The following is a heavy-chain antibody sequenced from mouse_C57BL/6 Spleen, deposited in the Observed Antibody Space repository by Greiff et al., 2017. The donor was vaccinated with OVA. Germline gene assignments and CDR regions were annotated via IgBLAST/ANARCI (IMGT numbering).Heavy chain of an antibody. D-gene: IGHD3-1*01. CDR2: ISYDGSN. J-gene: IGHJ4*01. CDR3: ARESGTGPYAMDY. Sequence: ESGPGLVKPSQSLSLTCSVTGYSITSGYYWNWIRQFPGNKLEWMGYISYDGSNNYNPSLKNRISITRDTSKNQFFLKLNSVTTEDTATYYCARESGTGPYAMDYWGQGTSVTVSS. CDR1: GYSITSGYY. V-gene: IGHV3-6*01.